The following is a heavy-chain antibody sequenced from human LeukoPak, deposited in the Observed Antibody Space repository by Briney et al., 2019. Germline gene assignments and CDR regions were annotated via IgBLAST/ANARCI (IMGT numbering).Heavy chain of an antibody. V-gene: IGHV3-74*01. Sequence: PGGSLRLSCAASGLTFSSYWMHWVRQAPGKGLVWVSRINSDGSSTNYADSVRGRFTISRDNAKNTLYLQVKSLRAEDTAVYYCARGPSGWGSLDSWGQGTLVTVSS. CDR3: ARGPSGWGSLDS. CDR1: GLTFSSYW. D-gene: IGHD7-27*01. CDR2: INSDGSST. J-gene: IGHJ4*02.